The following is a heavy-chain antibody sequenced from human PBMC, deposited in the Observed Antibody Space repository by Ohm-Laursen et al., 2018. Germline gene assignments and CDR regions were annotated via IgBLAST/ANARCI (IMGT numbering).Heavy chain of an antibody. V-gene: IGHV1-46*01. CDR3: ARGGLVAGTDFDF. Sequence: SVKVSCKASGYTFTGYYIHWVRQAPGQGLAWMGIINPSANYTHYLPKFQGRLSVTTDTSTSTVYMHLSRLTSGDAATYFCARGGLVAGTDFDFWGQGTLVTVSS. J-gene: IGHJ4*02. D-gene: IGHD6-19*01. CDR2: INPSANYT. CDR1: GYTFTGYY.